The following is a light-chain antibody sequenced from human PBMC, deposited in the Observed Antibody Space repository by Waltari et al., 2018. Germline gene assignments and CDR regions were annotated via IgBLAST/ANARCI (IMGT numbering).Light chain of an antibody. CDR3: QKYDRLPAT. V-gene: IGKV3-20*01. J-gene: IGKJ1*01. CDR1: QSVSRF. CDR2: GAS. Sequence: EIVLTPSPGTLSLSPGERGHLSCRASQSVSRFLAWYQQKPGQAPRLLIYGASTRATGIPDRFSGSGSGTDFSLTISRLEPEDFAVYYCQKYDRLPATFGQGTKVEIK.